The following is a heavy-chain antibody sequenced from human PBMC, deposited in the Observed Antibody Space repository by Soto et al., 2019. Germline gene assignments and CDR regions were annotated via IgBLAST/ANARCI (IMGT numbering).Heavy chain of an antibody. V-gene: IGHV4-59*01. CDR2: IYYSGST. J-gene: IGHJ6*02. CDR3: ARLVGSSSWPYYYYGMDV. CDR1: GGSISSYY. D-gene: IGHD6-13*01. Sequence: SETLSLTCTVSGGSISSYYWSWIRQPPGKGLELIGYIYYSGSTNYNPSLKSRVTISVDTSKNQFSLKLSSVTAADTAVYYCARLVGSSSWPYYYYGMDVWGQGTTVTVSS.